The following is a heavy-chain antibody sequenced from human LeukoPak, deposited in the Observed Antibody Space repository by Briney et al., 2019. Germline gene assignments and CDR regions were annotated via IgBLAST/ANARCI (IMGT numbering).Heavy chain of an antibody. CDR2: LNGDGSAT. D-gene: IGHD4-23*01. J-gene: IGHJ5*02. V-gene: IGHV3-74*01. CDR1: GFTFSRYW. CDR3: ARNMGSTVVTNWFDP. Sequence: GGSLRLSCAASGFTFSRYWMHWVRQAPGKGLVWVSRLNGDGSATTYADSVKGRFTISRDNAKNTLYLQMNSLRAEDTAVYYCARNMGSTVVTNWFDPWGQGTLVTVSS.